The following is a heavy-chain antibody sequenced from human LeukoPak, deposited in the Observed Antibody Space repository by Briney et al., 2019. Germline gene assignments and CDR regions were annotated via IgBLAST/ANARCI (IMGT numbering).Heavy chain of an antibody. CDR2: INPNSGGT. J-gene: IGHJ4*02. CDR1: GYTFTGYY. V-gene: IGHV1-2*06. CDR3: ARVKAVAGAYYFDY. D-gene: IGHD6-19*01. Sequence: ASVKVSCKASGYTFTGYYMHWVRQARGQGLEWMGRINPNSGGTNYAQKFQGRVTMTRDTSISTAYMELSRLRSDDTAVYYCARVKAVAGAYYFDYWGQGTLVTVSS.